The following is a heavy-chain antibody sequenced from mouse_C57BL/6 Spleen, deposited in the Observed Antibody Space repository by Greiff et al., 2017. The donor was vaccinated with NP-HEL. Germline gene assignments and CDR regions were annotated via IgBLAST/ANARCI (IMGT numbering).Heavy chain of an antibody. CDR2: IWSGGST. J-gene: IGHJ4*01. D-gene: IGHD2-2*01. Sequence: VQLQQSGPGLVQPSQSLSITCTVSGFSLTSYGVHWVRQSPGKGLEWLGVIWSGGSTDYNAAFISRLSISKDNSTSQVFFKMNSLQADDTAIYYCARKGDGYDVYAMDYWGQGTSVTVSS. CDR1: GFSLTSYG. CDR3: ARKGDGYDVYAMDY. V-gene: IGHV2-2*01.